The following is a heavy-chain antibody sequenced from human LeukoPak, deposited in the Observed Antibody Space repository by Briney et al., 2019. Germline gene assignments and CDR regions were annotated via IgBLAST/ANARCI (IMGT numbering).Heavy chain of an antibody. CDR3: ARGQTLTF. CDR2: INQDGSKK. CDR1: GFTVSGNY. V-gene: IGHV3-7*01. Sequence: GGSLRLSCAVSGFTVSGNYMSWIRQAPGKGLEWVANINQDGSKKFYVDSVKGRFTISRDNAKNALYLQMNSLRAEDTGVYFCARGQTLTFWGQGTLVTASS. J-gene: IGHJ4*02.